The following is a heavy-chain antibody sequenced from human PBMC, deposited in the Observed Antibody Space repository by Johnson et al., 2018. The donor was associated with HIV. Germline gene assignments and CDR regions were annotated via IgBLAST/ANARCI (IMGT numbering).Heavy chain of an antibody. CDR3: ARARAGAFDI. CDR2: ISWNSGSI. V-gene: IGHV3-9*01. Sequence: EVQLVESGGGLVQPGRSLRLSCAASGFTFDDYAMHWVRQAPGKGLEWVSGISWNSGSIGYADSVKGRFTISRDNYKNTLYLQMNNLRTEDTAVFYCARARAGAFDIWGQGTVVTVSS. J-gene: IGHJ3*02. CDR1: GFTFDDYA. D-gene: IGHD6-19*01.